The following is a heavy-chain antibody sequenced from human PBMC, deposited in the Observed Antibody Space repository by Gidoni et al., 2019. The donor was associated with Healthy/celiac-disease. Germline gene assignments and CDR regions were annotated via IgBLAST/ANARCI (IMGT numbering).Heavy chain of an antibody. V-gene: IGHV3-9*01. CDR2: ISWNSGSI. J-gene: IGHJ3*02. D-gene: IGHD6-6*01. CDR3: AKELDGSSSDAFDI. Sequence: EVQLVESGGGSVQAGRSLRLSCAASGFTLDDYAMHWVRQAPGKGLAWVSGISWNSGSIGYADSVKGRFTISRDNAKNSLYLQMNSLRAEDTALYYCAKELDGSSSDAFDIWGQGTMVTVSS. CDR1: GFTLDDYA.